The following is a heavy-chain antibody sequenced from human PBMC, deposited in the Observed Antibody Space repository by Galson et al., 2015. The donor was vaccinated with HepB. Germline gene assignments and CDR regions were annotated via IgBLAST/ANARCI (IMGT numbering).Heavy chain of an antibody. D-gene: IGHD5-24*01. J-gene: IGHJ3*02. Sequence: SVKVSCKASGFTFTSSAMQWVRQARGQRLEWIGWIVVGSGNTNYAQKFQERVTITRDMSTSTAYMELSSLRSEDTAVYYCAADVGDGYNLRAFDIWGQGTMVTVSS. CDR2: IVVGSGNT. CDR1: GFTFTSSA. CDR3: AADVGDGYNLRAFDI. V-gene: IGHV1-58*02.